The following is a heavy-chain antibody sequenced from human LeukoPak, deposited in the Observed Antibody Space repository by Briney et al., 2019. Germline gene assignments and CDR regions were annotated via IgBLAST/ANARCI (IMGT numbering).Heavy chain of an antibody. CDR2: INPNSGGT. D-gene: IGHD2-2*01. CDR3: ARDRPIYCSSTSCYGNVWLDP. Sequence: ASVKVSCKASGYTFTGYYMHWVRQAPGQGLEWMGWINPNSGGTNYAQKFQGRVTMTRDTSISTAYMELSRLRSDDTAVYYCARDRPIYCSSTSCYGNVWLDPWGQGTLVTVSS. CDR1: GYTFTGYY. V-gene: IGHV1-2*02. J-gene: IGHJ5*02.